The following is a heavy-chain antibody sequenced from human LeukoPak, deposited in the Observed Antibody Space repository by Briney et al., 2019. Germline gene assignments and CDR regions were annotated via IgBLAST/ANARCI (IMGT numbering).Heavy chain of an antibody. V-gene: IGHV4-34*01. CDR3: AREAVPRDYGDTVIAYDL. Sequence: SETLSLTYAVSSGSLSGYYWSWIRQSPGKWLEWLGDIHGDGRTKYKTSFKSRVALFLDSSKKEVSLRLSPVTPADTALYFCAREAVPRDYGDTVIAYDLWGERTMVTVAP. CDR1: SGSLSGYY. D-gene: IGHD4-17*01. CDR2: IHGDGRT. J-gene: IGHJ3*01.